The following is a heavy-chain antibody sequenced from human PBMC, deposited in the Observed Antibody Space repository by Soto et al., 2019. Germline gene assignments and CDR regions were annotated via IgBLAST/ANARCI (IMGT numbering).Heavy chain of an antibody. CDR1: GFTFSSYG. D-gene: IGHD1-26*01. J-gene: IGHJ6*02. V-gene: IGHV3-23*01. Sequence: EVQLLESGGGLVQPGGSLRLSCAASGFTFSSYGMSCVRQAPGKGLEWVSGSSSSGGSTNYADSVKGRFTISRTNSENPVYLQRDTRRVGETVVNYCAKGKLFVGATSIGMDVGGHGTTVTVSS. CDR3: AKGKLFVGATSIGMDV. CDR2: SSSSGGST.